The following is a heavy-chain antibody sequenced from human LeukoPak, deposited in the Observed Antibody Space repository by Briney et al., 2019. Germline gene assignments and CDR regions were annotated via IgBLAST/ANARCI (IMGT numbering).Heavy chain of an antibody. V-gene: IGHV6-1*01. CDR3: ARETMAGFVDY. CDR1: GDSVSSGSSS. CDR2: TYYRSKWYN. J-gene: IGHJ4*02. D-gene: IGHD3-10*01. Sequence: SQTLSLTCAISGDSVSSGSSSWTWIRQSPSRGFEWLGRTYYRSKWYNDYAVSVKSRIMISPDTSKNQFSLHLNSVTPDDTALYFCARETMAGFVDYWGQGSMVTVSS.